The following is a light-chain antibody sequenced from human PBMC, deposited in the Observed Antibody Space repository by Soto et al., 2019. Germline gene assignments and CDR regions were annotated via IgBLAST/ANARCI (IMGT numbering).Light chain of an antibody. CDR2: GAS. J-gene: IGKJ1*01. V-gene: IGKV3-20*01. CDR1: QSFNSIY. CDR3: HQYDSWT. Sequence: EIVLTQSPGTLSLSPGGRATLSCRASQSFNSIYLAWYQQKPGQAPRLLIYGASSRATGIPDRFSGSGSGTDFTLTISRLEPEDFAVYYCHQYDSWTFGQGTKVDI.